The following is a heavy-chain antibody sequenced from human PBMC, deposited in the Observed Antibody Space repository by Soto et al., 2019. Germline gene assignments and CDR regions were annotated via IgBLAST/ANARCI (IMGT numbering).Heavy chain of an antibody. CDR1: GASIRNYY. D-gene: IGHD1-26*01. CDR2: SYYSGST. Sequence: PSETLSLTCTVSGASIRNYYWSWIRQPPGKGLEWIGFSYYSGSTNYNPSLNSRVTMSVDTSKNQFSLKLTSVTAADTAVYYWARDQNGSPHFDYWGQGILVTVSS. J-gene: IGHJ4*02. CDR3: ARDQNGSPHFDY. V-gene: IGHV4-59*01.